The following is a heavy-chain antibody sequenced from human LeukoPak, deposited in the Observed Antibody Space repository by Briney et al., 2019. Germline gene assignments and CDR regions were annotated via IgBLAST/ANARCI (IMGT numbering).Heavy chain of an antibody. Sequence: PGGSLRLSCAASGFTFDDYAMHWVRQVPGKGLEWVAGISWNGDHVAFVDALKGRFTISRDNAKNSLYLQMNSLRDGDTAFYYCAKDVSDYVWGEYRHFDSSGQGTLVTVSS. V-gene: IGHV3-9*01. CDR1: GFTFDDYA. J-gene: IGHJ4*02. D-gene: IGHD3-16*01. CDR3: AKDVSDYVWGEYRHFDS. CDR2: ISWNGDHV.